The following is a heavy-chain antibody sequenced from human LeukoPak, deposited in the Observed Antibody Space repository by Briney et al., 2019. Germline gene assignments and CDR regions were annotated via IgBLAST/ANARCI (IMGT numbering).Heavy chain of an antibody. CDR1: GGSFSGYY. V-gene: IGHV4-34*01. CDR2: INHSGST. J-gene: IGHJ4*02. Sequence: SETLSLTCAVYGGSFSGYYWSWIRQPPGKGLEWIGEINHSGSTNYNPSLKSRVTISVDTSKNQFSLKLSSVTAADTAVYYCAREAVAGIDYWGQGTLVTVSS. D-gene: IGHD6-19*01. CDR3: AREAVAGIDY.